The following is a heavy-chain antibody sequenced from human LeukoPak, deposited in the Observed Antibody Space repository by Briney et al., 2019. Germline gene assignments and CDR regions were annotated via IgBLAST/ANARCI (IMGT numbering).Heavy chain of an antibody. J-gene: IGHJ4*02. Sequence: GGSLRLSCSASGLTVSSNYLSWVRQAPGKGLELVSVIYSGSSAYYEDSLKGRFTISRDNSKNTLYLQMNSLRAEDTAVYYCARVIQSLLLKGYFDYWGQGTLVTVSS. CDR3: ARVIQSLLLKGYFDY. CDR1: GLTVSSNY. D-gene: IGHD2-15*01. CDR2: IYSGSSA. V-gene: IGHV3-53*01.